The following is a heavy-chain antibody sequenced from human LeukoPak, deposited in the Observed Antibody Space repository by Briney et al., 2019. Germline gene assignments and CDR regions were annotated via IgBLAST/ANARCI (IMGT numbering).Heavy chain of an antibody. CDR1: GFTFSSYA. J-gene: IGHJ4*02. D-gene: IGHD2-15*01. CDR2: ISYDGSNK. Sequence: PGRSLRLSCAASGFTFSSYAMHWVRQAPAKGLEWVAVISYDGSNKYYADSVKGRFTISRDNSKNTLYLQMTSLRAEDTAVYYCARESEPNCSGGSCYSFDYWGQGTLVTVSS. V-gene: IGHV3-30*04. CDR3: ARESEPNCSGGSCYSFDY.